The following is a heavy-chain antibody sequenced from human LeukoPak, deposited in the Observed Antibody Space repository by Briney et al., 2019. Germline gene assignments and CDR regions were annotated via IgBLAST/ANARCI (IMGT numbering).Heavy chain of an antibody. J-gene: IGHJ4*02. CDR2: ISFDGTYK. V-gene: IGHV3-30*04. CDR1: GFTFSGYA. CDR3: ARGTYGTAHYFEY. D-gene: IGHD1-1*01. Sequence: GGSLRLSCAASGFTFSGYAIHWVRQAPGKGLEWVAVISFDGTYKYYADSVKGRFTISRDNSKITLYLEMNSLRVEDTAVYYCARGTYGTAHYFEYWGQGTLVTVSS.